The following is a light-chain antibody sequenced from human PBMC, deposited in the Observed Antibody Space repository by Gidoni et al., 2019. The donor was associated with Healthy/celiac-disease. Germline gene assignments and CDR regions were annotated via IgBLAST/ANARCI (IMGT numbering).Light chain of an antibody. Sequence: DIQMTHSPSSLSASVGDRVTITCRASQAIGIYLAWYQQKAGKVPKLLIFGASTLQSGVPSRFSGGGSGTDFTLTISGLQPEDVATYYCQTYNSAPQWTFGQGTKVEIK. J-gene: IGKJ1*01. CDR2: GAS. CDR1: QAIGIY. CDR3: QTYNSAPQWT. V-gene: IGKV1-27*01.